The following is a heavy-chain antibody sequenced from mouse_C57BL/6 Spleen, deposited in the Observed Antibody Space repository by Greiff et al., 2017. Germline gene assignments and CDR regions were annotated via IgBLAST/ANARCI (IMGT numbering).Heavy chain of an antibody. CDR3: ARSTTTIGNY. D-gene: IGHD1-1*01. V-gene: IGHV1-55*01. J-gene: IGHJ2*01. Sequence: QAQLQQPGAELVKPGASVKMSCKASGYTFTSYWITWVKPRPGQGLAWTGDIYPGSGSTNYNEKFKSKATLTVVTSSSTAYMPLSSLTSEDSAVYYCARSTTTIGNYWGQVTTLKDSS. CDR1: GYTFTSYW. CDR2: IYPGSGST.